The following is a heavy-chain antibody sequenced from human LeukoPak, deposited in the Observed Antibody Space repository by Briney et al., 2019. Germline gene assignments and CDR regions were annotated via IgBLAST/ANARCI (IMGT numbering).Heavy chain of an antibody. CDR1: GYTFTGHY. J-gene: IGHJ4*02. Sequence: SVKVSCKASGYTFTGHYMHWVRQAPGQGLEWMGWIIPIFGTANYAQKFQGRVTITADESTSTAYMELSSLRSEDTAVYYCARDVPSGYCSGGSCQSLDYWGQGTLVTVSS. CDR2: IIPIFGTA. V-gene: IGHV1-69*13. D-gene: IGHD2-15*01. CDR3: ARDVPSGYCSGGSCQSLDY.